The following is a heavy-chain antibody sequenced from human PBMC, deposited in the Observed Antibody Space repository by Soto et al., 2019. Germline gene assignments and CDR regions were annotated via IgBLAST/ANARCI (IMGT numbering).Heavy chain of an antibody. CDR1: GGSISSYY. J-gene: IGHJ3*02. CDR2: IYYSGST. V-gene: IGHV4-59*08. CDR3: ARGGTTDAFDI. Sequence: SETLSLTCTVSGGSISSYYWSWIRQPPGKGLEWIGYIYYSGSTNYNPSLKSRVTISVDTSKNQFSLKLSPVTAADTAVYYCARGGTTDAFDIWGQGTMVTVSS. D-gene: IGHD1-1*01.